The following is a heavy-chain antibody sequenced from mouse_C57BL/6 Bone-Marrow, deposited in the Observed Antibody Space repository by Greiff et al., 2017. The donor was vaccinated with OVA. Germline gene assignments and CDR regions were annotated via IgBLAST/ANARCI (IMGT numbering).Heavy chain of an antibody. D-gene: IGHD2-1*01. V-gene: IGHV14-3*01. Sequence: LVESVAELVRPGASVKLSCTASGFNIKNTYMHWVKQRPEQGLEWIGRIDPANGNTKYAPKFQGKATITADTSSNTAYLQLSSLTSEDTAIYYCARYPYYGNLYAMDYWGQGTSVTVSS. CDR1: GFNIKNTY. J-gene: IGHJ4*01. CDR2: IDPANGNT. CDR3: ARYPYYGNLYAMDY.